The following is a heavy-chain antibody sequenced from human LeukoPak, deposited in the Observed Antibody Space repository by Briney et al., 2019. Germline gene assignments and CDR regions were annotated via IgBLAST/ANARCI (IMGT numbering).Heavy chain of an antibody. CDR1: GFTFSSYA. D-gene: IGHD3-22*01. V-gene: IGHV3-23*01. J-gene: IGHJ4*02. CDR2: ISGSASST. Sequence: GRSLRLSCAASGFTFSSYAISWVRQAPGKGLEWVSTISGSASSTYYADSVKGRFTISRDNSKSTLYLQMNTLRAEDTAVYYCAKMEGKSFYYDSSGSSLEYWGQGTLVTVSS. CDR3: AKMEGKSFYYDSSGSSLEY.